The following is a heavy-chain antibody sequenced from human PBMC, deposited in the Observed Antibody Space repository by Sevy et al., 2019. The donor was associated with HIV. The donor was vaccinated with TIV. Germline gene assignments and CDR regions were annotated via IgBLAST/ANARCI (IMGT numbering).Heavy chain of an antibody. D-gene: IGHD3-9*01. CDR1: GFTFSSYA. J-gene: IGHJ4*02. CDR2: ISVAGHVT. CDR3: AKSISADPVLYYLDY. Sequence: GGSLRLSCAASGFTFSSYAMNWVRQAPGKGLEWVSAISVAGHVTKYADSVKGRFTISRDNSRNILYLQMNSLRAEDTAVYYCAKSISADPVLYYLDYWGQGTLVTVSS. V-gene: IGHV3-23*01.